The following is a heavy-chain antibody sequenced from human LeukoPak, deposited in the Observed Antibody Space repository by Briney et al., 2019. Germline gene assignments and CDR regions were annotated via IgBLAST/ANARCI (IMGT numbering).Heavy chain of an antibody. CDR2: IWYDGSNK. Sequence: GGSLRLSCAASGFTFSSYGMHWVRQAPGKGLEWVAVIWYDGSNKYYADSVKGRFTISRDNSKNTLYLQMNSLRAEDTAVYYCARSIVGATIPDYWGQGTLVTVSS. J-gene: IGHJ4*02. CDR1: GFTFSSYG. V-gene: IGHV3-33*01. D-gene: IGHD1-26*01. CDR3: ARSIVGATIPDY.